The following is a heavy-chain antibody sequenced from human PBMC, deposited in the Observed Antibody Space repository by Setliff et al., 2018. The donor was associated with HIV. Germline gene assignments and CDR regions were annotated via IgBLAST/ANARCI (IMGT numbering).Heavy chain of an antibody. CDR2: IIPIFGSA. J-gene: IGHJ4*02. CDR1: GGTFSNYG. D-gene: IGHD3-10*01. V-gene: IGHV1-69*13. CDR3: ARKVDYYTSKTLDS. Sequence: SVKVSCKASGGTFSNYGFAWVRQAPGQGLEWMGGIIPIFGSADYAQKFQGRVTISADESTSTVYLELSRLTSDDTAMYYCARKVDYYTSKTLDSWGQGTLVTVSS.